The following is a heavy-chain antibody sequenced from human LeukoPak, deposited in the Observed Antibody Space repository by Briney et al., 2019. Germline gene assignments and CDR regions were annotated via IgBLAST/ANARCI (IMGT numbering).Heavy chain of an antibody. V-gene: IGHV3-48*01. CDR3: ARPGITAFDI. Sequence: GGSLRLSCVASGFTLSSHNINWVRQAPGKGLEWVSHISSSGSITYYGDSVKGRITISRDNAKNSVSLHMNSLRAEDSAVYYCARPGITAFDIWGQGTMVTVSS. D-gene: IGHD3-10*01. CDR2: ISSSGSIT. CDR1: GFTLSSHN. J-gene: IGHJ3*02.